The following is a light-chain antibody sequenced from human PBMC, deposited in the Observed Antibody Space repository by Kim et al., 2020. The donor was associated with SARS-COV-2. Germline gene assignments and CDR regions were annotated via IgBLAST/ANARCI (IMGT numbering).Light chain of an antibody. Sequence: EIVLTQSPGTLSLSPGERATLSCRASQSVSSYLAWYQQKAGQAPRLLIYDASNRATGIPARFSGSGSGTDFTLTISSLEPEDFAVYYCQQRSNWPLTFGGGTKLEIK. V-gene: IGKV3-11*01. CDR3: QQRSNWPLT. CDR1: QSVSSY. J-gene: IGKJ4*01. CDR2: DAS.